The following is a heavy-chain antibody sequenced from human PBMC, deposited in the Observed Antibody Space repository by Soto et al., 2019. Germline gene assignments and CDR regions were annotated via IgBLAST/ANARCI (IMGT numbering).Heavy chain of an antibody. CDR3: ARVHDSSGGFDY. V-gene: IGHV4-31*03. CDR2: IYYSGST. CDR1: GGSISSGGYY. D-gene: IGHD3-22*01. J-gene: IGHJ4*02. Sequence: SETLSLTCTVSGGSISSGGYYWSWIRQHPGKGLEWIGYIYYSGSTYYNPSLKSRVTISVGTSKNQFSLKLSSVTAADTAVYYCARVHDSSGGFDYWGQGTLVTVSS.